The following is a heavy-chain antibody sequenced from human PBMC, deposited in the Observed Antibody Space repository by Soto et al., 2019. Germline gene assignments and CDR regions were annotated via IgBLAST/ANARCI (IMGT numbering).Heavy chain of an antibody. Sequence: EVRLMESGGGLGQPGGSLRLSCAASGFSFSTYNMDWVRQAPGKGPEWIAYISTTSFTIYYADSVKGRFTISRDNDRNSLYLEMNSLRDEDTAVYYCARDRCYDGTCYSASDSWGQGTLVTVSS. CDR2: ISTTSFTI. J-gene: IGHJ5*01. CDR3: ARDRCYDGTCYSASDS. V-gene: IGHV3-48*02. D-gene: IGHD2-15*01. CDR1: GFSFSTYN.